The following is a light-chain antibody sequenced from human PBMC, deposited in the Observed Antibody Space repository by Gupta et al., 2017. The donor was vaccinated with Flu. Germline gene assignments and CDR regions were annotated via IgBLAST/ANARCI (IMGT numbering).Light chain of an antibody. CDR1: NIRTKT. V-gene: IGLV3-21*03. CDR3: QVWDSGSDHEV. J-gene: IGLJ3*02. Sequence: GKTARITCGGDNIRTKTVHWYRQRPGQAPVLVVYDDSARPSGIPERFSGSNSGNTATLTISRVEAGDEADYYCQVWDSGSDHEVFGGGTKLTAL. CDR2: DDS.